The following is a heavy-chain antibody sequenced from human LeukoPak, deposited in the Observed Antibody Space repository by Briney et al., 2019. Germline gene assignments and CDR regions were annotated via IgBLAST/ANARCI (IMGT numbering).Heavy chain of an antibody. D-gene: IGHD2-2*01. V-gene: IGHV4-34*01. Sequence: SETLSLTCAVYGGSFSGYYWSWIRQPPGKGLEWIGEINHSGSTNYNPSLKSRVTISVDTSKNQFSLKLSSVTAADTAVYYCARVVPAAMDYYYYGMDVWGQGTTVTVSS. CDR1: GGSFSGYY. CDR2: INHSGST. CDR3: ARVVPAAMDYYYYGMDV. J-gene: IGHJ6*02.